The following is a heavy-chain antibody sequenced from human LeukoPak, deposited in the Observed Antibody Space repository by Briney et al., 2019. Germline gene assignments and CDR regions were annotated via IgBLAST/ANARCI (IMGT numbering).Heavy chain of an antibody. CDR3: AADPEYSSSPPFYYYGMDV. CDR1: GFTFTSSA. J-gene: IGHJ6*02. Sequence: TSVTVSCKASGFTFTSSAVQWVRQARGQRLEWIGWIVVGSGNTNYAQKFQERVTITRDMSTSTAYMELSSLRSEDTAVYYCAADPEYSSSPPFYYYGMDVWGQGTTVTVSS. D-gene: IGHD6-6*01. CDR2: IVVGSGNT. V-gene: IGHV1-58*01.